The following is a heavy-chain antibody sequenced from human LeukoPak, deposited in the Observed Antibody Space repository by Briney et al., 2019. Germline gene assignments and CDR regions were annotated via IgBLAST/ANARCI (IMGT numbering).Heavy chain of an antibody. CDR1: GFTFSNYA. D-gene: IGHD6-13*01. V-gene: IGHV3-23*01. CDR2: IRGGGTGST. J-gene: IGHJ4*02. CDR3: AKRLDYSSSWYYFDY. Sequence: GGSLRLSCAASGFTFSNYAMTWVRQAPGKGLEWVSTIRGGGTGSTYYADSVKGRFTISRDNSKNTLYLQMNSLRAEDSAIYYCAKRLDYSSSWYYFDYWGRGTLVTVSS.